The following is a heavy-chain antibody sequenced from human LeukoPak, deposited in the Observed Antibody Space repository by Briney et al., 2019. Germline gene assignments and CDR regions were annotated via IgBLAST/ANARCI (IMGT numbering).Heavy chain of an antibody. CDR2: ISGSGGST. V-gene: IGHV3-23*01. CDR1: GLTFSNAW. Sequence: GGSLRLSCAASGLTFSNAWMSWVRQAPGQGLEWVSAISGSGGSTYYADSVKGRFTISRDNSKNTLYLQMNSLRAEDTAVFFCARIAAMLRGDYSFYYMEVWGKGTTVTISS. J-gene: IGHJ6*03. D-gene: IGHD3-10*01. CDR3: ARIAAMLRGDYSFYYMEV.